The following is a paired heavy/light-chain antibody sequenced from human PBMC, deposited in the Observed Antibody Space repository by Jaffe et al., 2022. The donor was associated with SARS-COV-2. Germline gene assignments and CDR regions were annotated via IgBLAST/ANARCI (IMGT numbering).Heavy chain of an antibody. D-gene: IGHD3-3*01. V-gene: IGHV4-59*01. J-gene: IGHJ6*02. CDR1: GGSISSYY. CDR2: IYYSGST. Sequence: QVQLQESGPGLVKPSETLSLTCTVSGGSISSYYWSWIRQPPGKGLEWIGYIYYSGSTNYNPSLKSRVTISVDTSKNQFSLKLSSVTAADTAVYYCARVGSSQTTPVFGVVQPDGMDVWGQGTTVTVSS. CDR3: ARVGSSQTTPVFGVVQPDGMDV.
Light chain of an antibody. CDR1: SNNVGNQG. J-gene: IGLJ3*02. Sequence: QAGLTQPPSVSKGLRQTATLTCTGNSNNVGNQGAAWLQQHQGHPPKLLSYRNNNRPSGISERFSASRSGNTASLTITGLQPEDEADYYCSAWDSSLSALVFGGGTKLTVL. V-gene: IGLV10-54*04. CDR3: SAWDSSLSALV. CDR2: RNN.